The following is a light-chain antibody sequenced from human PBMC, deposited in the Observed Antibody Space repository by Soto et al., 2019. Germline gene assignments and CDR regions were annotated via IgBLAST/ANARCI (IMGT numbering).Light chain of an antibody. V-gene: IGKV3-15*01. CDR2: GAS. CDR1: QSVSSN. CDR3: QHYNNWPPWT. Sequence: EIVMTQSPATLSVSPGERATLSCRASQSVSSNLAWYQQKPGQAPRLLIYGASTRASGIPGRFSGSGSGTEFTLTISSLQSEDFAIYYCQHYNNWPPWTIGQGTKVEIK. J-gene: IGKJ1*01.